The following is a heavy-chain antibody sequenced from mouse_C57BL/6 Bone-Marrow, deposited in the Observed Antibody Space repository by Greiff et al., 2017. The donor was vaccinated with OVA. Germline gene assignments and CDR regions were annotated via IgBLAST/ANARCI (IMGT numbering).Heavy chain of an antibody. Sequence: VQLQQPGAELVKPGASVKMSCKASGYTFTSYWITWVKQRPGQGLEWLGDIYPGSGSNKYNEKFKSKATLTVDTSSSTAYMQLSSLTSEDSAVYYCARGGLHYAMDYWGQGTSVTVSS. J-gene: IGHJ4*01. CDR1: GYTFTSYW. CDR3: ARGGLHYAMDY. D-gene: IGHD2-4*01. CDR2: IYPGSGSN. V-gene: IGHV1-55*01.